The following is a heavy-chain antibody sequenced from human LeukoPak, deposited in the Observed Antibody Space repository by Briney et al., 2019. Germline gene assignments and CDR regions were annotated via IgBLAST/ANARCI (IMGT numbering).Heavy chain of an antibody. Sequence: GSLRLSCAASGFTFSSYSMNWVRQAPGKGLEWVSSISSSSSYIYYADSVKGRFTISRDNSKNTLYLQMNSLRAEDTAVYYCARAALHYYYYMDVWGKGTTVTVSS. CDR3: ARAALHYYYYMDV. CDR2: ISSSSSYI. J-gene: IGHJ6*03. CDR1: GFTFSSYS. D-gene: IGHD6-6*01. V-gene: IGHV3-21*04.